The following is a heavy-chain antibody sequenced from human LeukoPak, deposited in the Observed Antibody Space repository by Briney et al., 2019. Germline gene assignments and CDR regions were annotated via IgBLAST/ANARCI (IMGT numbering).Heavy chain of an antibody. Sequence: SGGSLRLSCAASGFTFSSYAMSWVRQAPGKGLEWVSAISGSGGSTYYADSVKGRFTISRDNSKNTLYLQMNSLRAEDTAVYYCAKGIPSAPDYGDYGGGFDYWGQGTLVTVSS. J-gene: IGHJ4*02. CDR1: GFTFSSYA. D-gene: IGHD4-17*01. V-gene: IGHV3-23*01. CDR2: ISGSGGST. CDR3: AKGIPSAPDYGDYGGGFDY.